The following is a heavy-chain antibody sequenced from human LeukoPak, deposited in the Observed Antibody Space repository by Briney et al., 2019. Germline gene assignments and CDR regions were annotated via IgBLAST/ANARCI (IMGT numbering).Heavy chain of an antibody. Sequence: ASVKVSCKASGGTFSSYAISWVRQATGQGLEWMGWMNPNSGNTGYAQKFQGRVTITRNTSISTAYMELSSLRSEDTAVYYCARGGGDSSGYFLRYYYYYYMDVWGKGTTVTVSS. CDR3: ARGGGDSSGYFLRYYYYYYMDV. D-gene: IGHD3-22*01. CDR2: MNPNSGNT. J-gene: IGHJ6*03. V-gene: IGHV1-8*03. CDR1: GGTFSSYA.